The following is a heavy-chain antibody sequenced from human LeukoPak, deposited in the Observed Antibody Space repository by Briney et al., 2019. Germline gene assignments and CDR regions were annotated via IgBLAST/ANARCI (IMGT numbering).Heavy chain of an antibody. D-gene: IGHD6-19*01. CDR1: GYSFTNYW. J-gene: IGHJ3*02. CDR3: ATSREVVGSHAFDI. V-gene: IGHV5-51*01. CDR2: LYPGDCAS. Sequence: GASLQISSKGAGYSFTNYWIGWVRRMPGKGGEWMGMLYPGDCASRFSPSFQGRVTMSVDRSINTAYLQWSSLRASDTAMYYCATSREVVGSHAFDIWGQGTVVTVSS.